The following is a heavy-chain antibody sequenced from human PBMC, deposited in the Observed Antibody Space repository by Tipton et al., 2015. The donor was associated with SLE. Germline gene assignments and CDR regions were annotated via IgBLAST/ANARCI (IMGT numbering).Heavy chain of an antibody. CDR3: AREIAVAGGDY. D-gene: IGHD6-19*01. CDR1: GFSLTRYA. V-gene: IGHV1-18*01. CDR2: ISTYNDHT. Sequence: QLVQSGAEVKKPGASVKVSCKASGFSLTRYAISWVRQAPGQGLEWMAWISTYNDHTYFARKFQDRVTMTTDTSTSTAYMELRSLRSDDTAVYYCAREIAVAGGDYWGQGTLVTVSS. J-gene: IGHJ4*02.